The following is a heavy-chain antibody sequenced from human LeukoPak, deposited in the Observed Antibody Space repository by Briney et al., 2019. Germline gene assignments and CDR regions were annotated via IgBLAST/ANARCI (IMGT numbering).Heavy chain of an antibody. J-gene: IGHJ6*03. CDR1: GDSISSYY. V-gene: IGHV4-59*08. CDR2: IYYTGSA. D-gene: IGHD2/OR15-2a*01. CDR3: ARQVYFGYYYHMDV. Sequence: SETLSLTCSVSGDSISSYYWAWIRQPPGKGLEWIAYIYYTGSANYNPSLKSQVSISVDTSRNQFSLKLKFVSAADTAVDYRARQVYFGYYYHMDVWGKGTTVPV.